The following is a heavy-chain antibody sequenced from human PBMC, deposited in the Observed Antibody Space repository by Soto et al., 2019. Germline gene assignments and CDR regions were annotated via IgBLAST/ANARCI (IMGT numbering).Heavy chain of an antibody. Sequence: ASVKVSCKASCYSFTIYGITWVRQAPGQGLEWMGWISTYDGNTNYAQNFQGRVSMARDTSTSTAYMELRSLRSDDTAVYYCARDRGRSCIGGICPFDYWGQGTLVTVSS. CDR3: ARDRGRSCIGGICPFDY. J-gene: IGHJ4*02. CDR1: CYSFTIYG. V-gene: IGHV1-18*01. D-gene: IGHD2-15*01. CDR2: ISTYDGNT.